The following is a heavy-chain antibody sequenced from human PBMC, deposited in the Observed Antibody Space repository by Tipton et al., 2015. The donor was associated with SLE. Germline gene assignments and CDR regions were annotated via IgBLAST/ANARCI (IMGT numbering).Heavy chain of an antibody. Sequence: QLVQSGAEVKKPGASVKVSCKASGYTFSYYGISWVRQAPGQGLEWMGRIIPMFETANYGQKFQGRVTITADESTRTAYMELRSLRSEDTAVYYCARDSGSATGTTSALYYWGQGTLVTVSS. D-gene: IGHD1-7*01. CDR2: IIPMFETA. CDR1: GYTFSYYG. J-gene: IGHJ4*02. CDR3: ARDSGSATGTTSALYY. V-gene: IGHV1-69*13.